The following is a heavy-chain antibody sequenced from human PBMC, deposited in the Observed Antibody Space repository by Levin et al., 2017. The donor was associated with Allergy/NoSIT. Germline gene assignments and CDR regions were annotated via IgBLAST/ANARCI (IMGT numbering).Heavy chain of an antibody. J-gene: IGHJ3*02. CDR1: GGSISSSSYY. Sequence: PSETLSLTCTVSGGSISSSSYYWGWIRQPPGKGLEWIGSIYYSGSTYYNPSLKSRVTISVDTSKNQFSLKLSSVTAADTAVYYCASPSYGSGSYYNVFPDAFDSWGQGTMVTVSS. CDR2: IYYSGST. D-gene: IGHD3-10*01. CDR3: ASPSYGSGSYYNVFPDAFDS. V-gene: IGHV4-39*01.